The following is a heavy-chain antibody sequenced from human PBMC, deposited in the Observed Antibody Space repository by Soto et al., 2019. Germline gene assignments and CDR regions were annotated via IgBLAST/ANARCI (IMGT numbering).Heavy chain of an antibody. J-gene: IGHJ5*02. CDR2: ISYDGTDT. Sequence: QEELVQSGGGVVQPGRSLRLSCAASGFKFNSYGMHWVRQAPGKGLEWVAVISYDGTDTSYGDSVKGRFTISRDNTRNTLHLQMTSLSVDDTAVYYCARDRIGATEGTNWLDPGGQGSLVIVSS. V-gene: IGHV3-33*01. CDR1: GFKFNSYG. CDR3: ARDRIGATEGTNWLDP.